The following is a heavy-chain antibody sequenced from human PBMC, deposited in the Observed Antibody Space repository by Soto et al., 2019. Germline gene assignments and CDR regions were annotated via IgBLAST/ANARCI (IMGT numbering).Heavy chain of an antibody. J-gene: IGHJ4*02. CDR1: GGSVSSGSYY. Sequence: KSSETLSLTCTVSGGSVSSGSYYWSWIRQPPGKGLEWIGYIYYSGSSNYNPSLKSRVTISVDTSKNQFSLKLSSVTAADTAVYYWARDRGETASHFDYWGQGTLVTVSS. D-gene: IGHD3-10*01. V-gene: IGHV4-61*01. CDR2: IYYSGSS. CDR3: ARDRGETASHFDY.